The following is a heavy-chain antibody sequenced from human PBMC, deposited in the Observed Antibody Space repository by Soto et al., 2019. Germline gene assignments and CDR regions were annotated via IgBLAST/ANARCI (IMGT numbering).Heavy chain of an antibody. J-gene: IGHJ6*02. CDR3: ARAVYCTTANCWDDFHYYNIDV. CDR2: IYDSGST. Sequence: QVQLQESGPGLVKPSQTLSLTCTVSGGSISRSGYFWSWIRQHPGKGLEWIGYIYDSGSTYYNPSLKSRVSLSVDTSKNQFSLNLTSVTAADTAMYYCARAVYCTTANCWDDFHYYNIDVWGQGTAVTVSS. CDR1: GGSISRSGYF. V-gene: IGHV4-31*03. D-gene: IGHD2-2*01.